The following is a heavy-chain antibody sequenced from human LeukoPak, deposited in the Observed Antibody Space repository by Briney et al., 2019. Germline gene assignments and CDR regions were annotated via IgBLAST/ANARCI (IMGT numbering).Heavy chain of an antibody. CDR3: ARDQLYCSSSSCRNLGWFDP. Sequence: PSDTLSLTCTVSGASISSSSSYWGWIRQPPGKGLEWLGNIYSRGNTYYKPSPRSRVTISIDTSKNQFSLRLISVTAADTAVYYCARDQLYCSSSSCRNLGWFDPWGQGTLVTVSS. CDR2: IYSRGNT. D-gene: IGHD2-2*01. J-gene: IGHJ5*02. V-gene: IGHV4-39*07. CDR1: GASISSSSSY.